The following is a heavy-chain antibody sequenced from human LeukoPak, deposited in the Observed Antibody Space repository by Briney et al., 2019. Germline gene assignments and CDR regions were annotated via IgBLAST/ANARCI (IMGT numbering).Heavy chain of an antibody. D-gene: IGHD1-26*01. J-gene: IGHJ4*02. CDR3: ATKTSGSYPFDY. Sequence: GGSLRLSCAASGVTFTSYSMNWVRQAPGKGLEWVSSISSSSTSIYYADSVKGRFTISRDNAKNSLYLQMNSLRAEDTAVYYCATKTSGSYPFDYWGQGTLVTVSS. V-gene: IGHV3-21*01. CDR2: ISSSSTSI. CDR1: GVTFTSYS.